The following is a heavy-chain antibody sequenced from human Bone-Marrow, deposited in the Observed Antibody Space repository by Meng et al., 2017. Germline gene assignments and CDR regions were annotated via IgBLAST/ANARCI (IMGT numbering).Heavy chain of an antibody. D-gene: IGHD6-13*01. CDR1: GFIFDDFG. J-gene: IGHJ4*02. Sequence: GESLKISCAASGFIFDDFGMSWVRQAPGKGLEWVSGIDSDGGGARYGDSVTGRFTISRDNAKNSLFLQMNSLRAEDTAFYYCARARGYSNTWYEDHWGQGTLVTVSS. CDR3: ARARGYSNTWYEDH. V-gene: IGHV3-20*04. CDR2: IDSDGGGA.